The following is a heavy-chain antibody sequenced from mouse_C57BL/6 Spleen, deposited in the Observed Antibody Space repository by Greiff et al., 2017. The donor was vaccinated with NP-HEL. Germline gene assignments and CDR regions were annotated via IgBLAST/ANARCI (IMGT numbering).Heavy chain of an antibody. J-gene: IGHJ4*01. Sequence: EVQLQQSGAELVRPGASVKLSCTASGFNIKDDYMHWVKQRPEQGLEWIGWIDPENGDTEYASKFQGKATITADTSSNTAYLQLSSLTSEDTAVYYGTTEHYYAMDYWGQGTSVTVSS. CDR1: GFNIKDDY. CDR2: IDPENGDT. CDR3: TTEHYYAMDY. V-gene: IGHV14-4*01.